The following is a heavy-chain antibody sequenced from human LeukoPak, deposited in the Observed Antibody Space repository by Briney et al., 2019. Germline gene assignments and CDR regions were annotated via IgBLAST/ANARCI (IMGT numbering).Heavy chain of an antibody. CDR1: GYTFTSYG. CDR2: ISAYNGNT. V-gene: IGHV1-18*01. CDR3: ARADYSSSWSYFDY. J-gene: IGHJ4*02. D-gene: IGHD6-13*01. Sequence: ASVKVSCKASGYTFTSYGISWVRQAPGQGLEWMGWISAYNGNTNYAQKFQGRVTITADKSTSTAYMELSSLRSDDTAVYYCARADYSSSWSYFDYWGQGTLVTVSS.